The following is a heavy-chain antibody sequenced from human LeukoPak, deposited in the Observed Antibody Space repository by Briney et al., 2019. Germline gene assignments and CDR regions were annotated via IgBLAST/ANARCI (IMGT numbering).Heavy chain of an antibody. CDR2: IYHSGST. CDR1: GYSINSGFY. V-gene: IGHV4-38-2*02. Sequence: SETLSLTCTVSGYSINSGFYWGWIRQPPGKGLEWIGSIYHSGSTYYNPSLKSRVTISVDSSKNQFSLKLSSVTAADTAVYYCACQTTIAVAGRGGWFDPWGQGTLVTVSS. CDR3: ACQTTIAVAGRGGWFDP. J-gene: IGHJ5*02. D-gene: IGHD6-19*01.